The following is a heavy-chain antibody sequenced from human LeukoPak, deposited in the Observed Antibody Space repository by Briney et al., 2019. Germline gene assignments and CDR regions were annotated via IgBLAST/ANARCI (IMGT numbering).Heavy chain of an antibody. CDR3: ARDLYSSSSYKFRYLLCY. V-gene: IGHV7-4-1*02. D-gene: IGHD6-13*01. CDR1: EYTFTSYA. Sequence: ASVKVSCKASEYTFTSYAMNWVRQAPGQGLEWMGWVNTNTGNPTYAQGFTGRFVFSLDTSVSTAYLQISSLKAEDTAVYYCARDLYSSSSYKFRYLLCYWGQGTLVTVSS. CDR2: VNTNTGNP. J-gene: IGHJ4*02.